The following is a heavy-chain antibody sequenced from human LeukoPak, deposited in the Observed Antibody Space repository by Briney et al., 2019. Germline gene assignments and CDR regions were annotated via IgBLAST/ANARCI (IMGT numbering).Heavy chain of an antibody. Sequence: ASVKVSCKASGYTFTSYGISWVRQAPGQGLEWMGWISAYNGNTNYAQKLQGRVTMTTDTSTSTAYMELRSLRSDDTAVYYCARAPPRFGELLYCMDVWGQGTTVTVSS. J-gene: IGHJ6*02. CDR2: ISAYNGNT. CDR1: GYTFTSYG. D-gene: IGHD3-10*01. V-gene: IGHV1-18*01. CDR3: ARAPPRFGELLYCMDV.